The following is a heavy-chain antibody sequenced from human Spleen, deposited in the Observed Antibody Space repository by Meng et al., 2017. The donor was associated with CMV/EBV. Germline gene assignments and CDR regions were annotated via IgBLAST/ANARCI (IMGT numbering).Heavy chain of an antibody. D-gene: IGHD6-13*01. CDR3: TRLYSGSSWGNNWFDP. Sequence: FNFSGCVMHSVSQATGKGLEWVDRIRSKANSYATAYAASVKGRFTISRDDSKNTAYLQMKSLKPEDTAVYYCTRLYSGSSWGNNWFDPWGQGTLVTVSS. CDR1: FNFSGCV. J-gene: IGHJ5*02. CDR2: IRSKANSYAT. V-gene: IGHV3-73*01.